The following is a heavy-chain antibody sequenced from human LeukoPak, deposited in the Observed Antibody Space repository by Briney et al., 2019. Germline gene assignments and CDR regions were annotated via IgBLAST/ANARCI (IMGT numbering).Heavy chain of an antibody. D-gene: IGHD6-19*01. CDR2: TFGSGGST. V-gene: IGHV3-23*01. CDR1: GFTFSSYA. CDR3: AKTTTGYSSGRYPGWPVDY. J-gene: IGHJ4*02. Sequence: GGSLRLSCAASGFTFSSYAMYWVRQAPGKGLEWVSGTFGSGGSTHYADSVKGRFTISRDNSKNTVYLQMNSLRAEDTAVYYCAKTTTGYSSGRYPGWPVDYWGQGTLVTVSS.